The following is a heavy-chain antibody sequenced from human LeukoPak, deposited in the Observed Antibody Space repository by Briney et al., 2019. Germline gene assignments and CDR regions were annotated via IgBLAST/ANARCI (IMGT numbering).Heavy chain of an antibody. CDR1: GFTFSSYS. J-gene: IGHJ4*02. CDR3: ARESIAALSFDY. CDR2: ISSSSSYI. V-gene: IGHV3-21*01. Sequence: GGSLRLSCAASGFTFSSYSMNWVRQAPGKGLEWVSSISSSSSYIYYADSVEGRFTISRDNAKNSLYLQMNSLRAEDTAVYYCARESIAALSFDYWGQGTLVTVSS. D-gene: IGHD6-6*01.